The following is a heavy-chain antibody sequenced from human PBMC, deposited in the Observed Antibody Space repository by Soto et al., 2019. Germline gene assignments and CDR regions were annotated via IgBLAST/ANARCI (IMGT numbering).Heavy chain of an antibody. D-gene: IGHD4-17*01. CDR2: IYPSDSNT. J-gene: IGHJ5*02. CDR3: AIHGFYGDYSCNYFDP. Sequence: GESLKSSCKGSGYSFTNYWIAWVRQMPGKGLEYMGIIYPSDSNTRYSPSFQGQVNISADKSINTAYLQWSSLRASDTAMYYCAIHGFYGDYSCNYFDPRGQRSLVTVSS. V-gene: IGHV5-51*01. CDR1: GYSFTNYW.